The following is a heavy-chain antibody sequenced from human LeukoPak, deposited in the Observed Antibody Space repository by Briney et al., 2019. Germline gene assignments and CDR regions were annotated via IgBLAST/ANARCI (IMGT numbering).Heavy chain of an antibody. CDR2: IYYSGST. D-gene: IGHD1-26*01. V-gene: IGHV4-39*07. CDR3: ARDTGSFPHVSFDI. J-gene: IGHJ3*02. CDR1: GGSISSSSYY. Sequence: SETLSLTCTVSGGSISSSSYYWGWLRQPPGKGLEWIGNIYYSGSTYYNPSLKSRVTISVDTSKNQFSLKLNSVTAADTAVYYCARDTGSFPHVSFDIWGQGTMVTVSS.